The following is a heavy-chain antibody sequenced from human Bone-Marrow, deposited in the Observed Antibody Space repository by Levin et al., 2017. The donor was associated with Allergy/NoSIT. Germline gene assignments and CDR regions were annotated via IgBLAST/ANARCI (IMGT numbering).Heavy chain of an antibody. D-gene: IGHD5-12*01. V-gene: IGHV3-72*01. Sequence: GGSLRLSSAASGFTFSDHYMDWVRQAPGKGLEWIGRIRNRASSYTTEYAASVKGRFTISRDASRNSLYLQMNSLQTEDTAIYHCVTAGSTRGYHQEDYWGQGTLVTVSS. CDR2: IRNRASSYTT. CDR1: GFTFSDHY. J-gene: IGHJ4*02. CDR3: VTAGSTRGYHQEDY.